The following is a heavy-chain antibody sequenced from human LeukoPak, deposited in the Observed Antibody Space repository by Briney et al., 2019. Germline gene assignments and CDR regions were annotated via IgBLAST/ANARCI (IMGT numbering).Heavy chain of an antibody. V-gene: IGHV3-23*01. D-gene: IGHD4-17*01. J-gene: IGHJ4*02. Sequence: GGSLRLSCAASGFSFSTYAMSWVRRAPGKGLEWVSAISGSGGSTYYADSVKGRFTISRDNSKNTLYLQMNGLRAEDTAVYYCAKDDYGDHPGDYWGQGTLVTVSS. CDR3: AKDDYGDHPGDY. CDR2: ISGSGGST. CDR1: GFSFSTYA.